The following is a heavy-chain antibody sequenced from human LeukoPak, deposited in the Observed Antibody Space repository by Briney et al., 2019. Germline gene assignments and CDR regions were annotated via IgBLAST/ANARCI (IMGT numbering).Heavy chain of an antibody. D-gene: IGHD2-8*02. J-gene: IGHJ5*02. Sequence: SETLSLTCIVSGGSISSSSYYWGWIRQPPGKGLEWIGSIYYSGSTYYNPSLKSRVTISVDTSKNQFSLKLSSVTAADTAVYYCRDPWSWGQGTLVTVSS. V-gene: IGHV4-39*01. CDR2: IYYSGST. CDR1: GGSISSSSYY. CDR3: RDPWS.